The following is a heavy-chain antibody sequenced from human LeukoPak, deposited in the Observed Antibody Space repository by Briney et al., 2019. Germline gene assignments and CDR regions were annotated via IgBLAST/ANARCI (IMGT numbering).Heavy chain of an antibody. Sequence: SQTLSLTCAVSGDSVSSNGAAWNWIRQSPSRGLECLGRTYYRSKWYNDYAVSVRSRITINPDTSKNQFSLQLNSVTPEDTAVYYCARGGSGWTYFDYWGQGTLVTVSS. CDR1: GDSVSSNGAA. J-gene: IGHJ4*02. CDR2: TYYRSKWYN. D-gene: IGHD6-19*01. V-gene: IGHV6-1*01. CDR3: ARGGSGWTYFDY.